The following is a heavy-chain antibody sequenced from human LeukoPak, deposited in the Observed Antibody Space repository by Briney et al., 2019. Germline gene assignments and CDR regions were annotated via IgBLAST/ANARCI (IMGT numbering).Heavy chain of an antibody. CDR2: VSGSGGST. J-gene: IGHJ4*02. V-gene: IGHV3-23*01. D-gene: IGHD3-22*01. CDR3: AKDRYYDNTGDHYESEY. Sequence: GGSLRLSCAASGFTVSSNYMSWVRQAPGKGLDWVSAVSGSGGSTHYADSVTGRFTISRDNSKNTLYLQMNSLRAEDTAVYYCAKDRYYDNTGDHYESEYWGQGTLVTVSS. CDR1: GFTVSSNY.